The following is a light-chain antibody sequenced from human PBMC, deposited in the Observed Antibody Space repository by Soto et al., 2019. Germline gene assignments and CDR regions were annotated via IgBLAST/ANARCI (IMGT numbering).Light chain of an antibody. J-gene: IGLJ1*01. CDR3: AAWDDSLNGYV. CDR1: SSDVGGYNY. CDR2: DVR. Sequence: QSVLTQPASVSGSPGQSITISCTGTSSDVGGYNYVSWYQQHPGKAPKLMVYDVRYRPTGVSKRFSGSKSATSASLAISGLQSEDEADYYCAAWDDSLNGYVFGTGTKLTVL. V-gene: IGLV2-14*03.